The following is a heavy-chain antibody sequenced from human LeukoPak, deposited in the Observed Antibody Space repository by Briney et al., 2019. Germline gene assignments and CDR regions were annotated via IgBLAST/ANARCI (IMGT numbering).Heavy chain of an antibody. CDR3: ARARVTRAMVEYYFDY. J-gene: IGHJ4*02. Sequence: SVKVSCKASGGAFSSYAISWVRQAPGQGLEWMGGIIPIFGTANYAQKFQGRVTITADESTSTAYMELSSLRSEDTAVYYCARARVTRAMVEYYFDYWGQGTLVTVSS. CDR1: GGAFSSYA. D-gene: IGHD4-11*01. CDR2: IIPIFGTA. V-gene: IGHV1-69*13.